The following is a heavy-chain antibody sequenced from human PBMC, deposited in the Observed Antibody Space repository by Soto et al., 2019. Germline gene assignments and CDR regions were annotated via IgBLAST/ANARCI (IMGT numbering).Heavy chain of an antibody. CDR1: GFTFNIYG. J-gene: IGHJ4*02. Sequence: GGSLRLSCAASGFTFNIYGMHWVLQAPDEGLECVALISYDGSNQYYADSVKGRFTISRDNSKNTLFLQMNSLTADDTAVYSCAKDQASGQGSFDSWGQGTLVTVS. V-gene: IGHV3-30*18. CDR3: AKDQASGQGSFDS. CDR2: ISYDGSNQ.